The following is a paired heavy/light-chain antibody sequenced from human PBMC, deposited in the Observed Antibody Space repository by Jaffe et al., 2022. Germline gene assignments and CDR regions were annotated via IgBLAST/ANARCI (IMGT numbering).Heavy chain of an antibody. Sequence: QMQLQESGPGLVKPSETLSLTCDVSGGSFGGYDWSWIRQPPGKGLEFIGYFSFTGTSKYNPSLNSRLTLSADTSKNQFYLKLTSVTAADTAIYYCARGAGSPDYWGQGILVTVSS. CDR2: FSFTGTS. CDR1: GGSFGGYD. J-gene: IGHJ4*02. CDR3: ARGAGSPDY. D-gene: IGHD3-10*01. V-gene: IGHV4-59*01.
Light chain of an antibody. V-gene: IGKV3-11*01. CDR1: QSIDKY. CDR2: DAS. CDR3: HQRYIWRT. Sequence: EIMLTQSPATLSLSPGERATLSCRASQSIDKYLAWYQQKPGQAPRLLISDASNRVAGVPARFTGSGSGTDFTLTISSLEPEDFAVYYCHQRYIWRTFGQGTRVENK. J-gene: IGKJ1*01.